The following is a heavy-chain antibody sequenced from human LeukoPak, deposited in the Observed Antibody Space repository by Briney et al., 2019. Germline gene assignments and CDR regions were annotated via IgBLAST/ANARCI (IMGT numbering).Heavy chain of an antibody. CDR2: IGTAGEI. J-gene: IGHJ4*02. Sequence: GGSLRLSCAASGFTFSSYDIHWVRQATGKGLEWVAGIGTAGEIYYPGSVKGRFTISRETAKNSLYLQMNSLSAGDTAVYYCARDRLSLVRAIDYWGQGTLVTVSS. CDR3: ARDRLSLVRAIDY. CDR1: GFTFSSYD. V-gene: IGHV3-13*01. D-gene: IGHD3-10*01.